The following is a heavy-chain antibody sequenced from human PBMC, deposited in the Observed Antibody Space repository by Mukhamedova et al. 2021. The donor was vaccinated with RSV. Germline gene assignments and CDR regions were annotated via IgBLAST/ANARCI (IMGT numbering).Heavy chain of an antibody. CDR3: AKGSSISRPYDFDN. V-gene: IGHV3-23*01. J-gene: IGHJ4*02. D-gene: IGHD2-2*01. Sequence: GRFTISRDNSKNTLYLQMNSLGAEDTAVYYCAKGSSISRPYDFDNWGQGTLVTVSS.